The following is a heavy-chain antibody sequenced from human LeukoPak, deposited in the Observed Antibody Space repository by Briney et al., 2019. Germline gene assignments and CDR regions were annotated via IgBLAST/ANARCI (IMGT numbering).Heavy chain of an antibody. D-gene: IGHD2/OR15-2a*01. CDR1: GFTVSSKY. J-gene: IGHJ6*02. CDR3: ARVRVSSYYGMDI. V-gene: IGHV3-53*01. Sequence: GGSLRLSCAASGFTVSSKYMSWVRQAPGRGLEWVSIIYSGGSTIYADSVKGRFTISRDNAKNSLYLQMNSLRAEDTAVYYCARVRVSSYYGMDIWGQGATVTVSS. CDR2: IYSGGST.